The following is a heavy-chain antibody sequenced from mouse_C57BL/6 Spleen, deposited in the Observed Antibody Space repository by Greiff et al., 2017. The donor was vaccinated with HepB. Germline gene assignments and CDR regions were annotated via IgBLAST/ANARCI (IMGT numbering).Heavy chain of an antibody. Sequence: EVQVVESGGGLVKPGGSLKLSCAASGFTFSDYGMHWVRQAPEKGLEWVAYISSGSSTIYYADTVKGRFTISRDNAKNTLFLQMTSLRSEDTAMYYCARIRITLEGYFDVWGTGTTVTVSS. CDR3: ARIRITLEGYFDV. CDR2: ISSGSSTI. J-gene: IGHJ1*03. D-gene: IGHD1-1*02. CDR1: GFTFSDYG. V-gene: IGHV5-17*01.